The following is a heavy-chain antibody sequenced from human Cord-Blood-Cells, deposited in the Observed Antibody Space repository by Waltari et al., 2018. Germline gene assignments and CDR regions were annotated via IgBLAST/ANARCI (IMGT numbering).Heavy chain of an antibody. J-gene: IGHJ3*02. V-gene: IGHV4-34*01. CDR3: ATRYSGSYYAFDI. CDR1: GGSFSGYY. Sequence: QVQLQQWGAGLLKPSETLSLTCAVYGGSFSGYYWSWIRQPPGKGLEWIGEINHSGSTNYNPSLKSRVTISVDTSKNQFSLKLSSVTAADTAVYYYATRYSGSYYAFDIWGQGTMVTVSS. D-gene: IGHD1-26*01. CDR2: INHSGST.